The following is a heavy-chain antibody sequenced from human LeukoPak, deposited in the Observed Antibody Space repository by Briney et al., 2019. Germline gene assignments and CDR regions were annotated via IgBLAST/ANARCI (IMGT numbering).Heavy chain of an antibody. Sequence: SVKVSCKASGGTFNSYSISWGRQAPGQGLEWMGRIIPVLGTADYAQKFQGRVTITADRSTTTAYLELSSLISEDTAVYYCARDRSGSNWYSDYWGQGTLVTVSS. CDR1: GGTFNSYS. D-gene: IGHD6-13*01. J-gene: IGHJ4*02. V-gene: IGHV1-69*08. CDR3: ARDRSGSNWYSDY. CDR2: IIPVLGTA.